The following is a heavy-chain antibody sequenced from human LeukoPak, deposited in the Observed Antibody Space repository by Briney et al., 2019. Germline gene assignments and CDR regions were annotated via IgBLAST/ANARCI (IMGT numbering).Heavy chain of an antibody. V-gene: IGHV3-48*03. D-gene: IGHD6-6*01. J-gene: IGHJ4*02. CDR3: ARASSIPAPDDY. Sequence: PGESLTLSHASSRFNFSSYEMNWVRHATGEALEWVSYICHCGRSIHYADSEKSRFIGSSVNAQNSPYLQMYSRRAEGRAVFYCARASSIPAPDDYWGQGTLVTVSS. CDR1: RFNFSSYE. CDR2: ICHCGRSI.